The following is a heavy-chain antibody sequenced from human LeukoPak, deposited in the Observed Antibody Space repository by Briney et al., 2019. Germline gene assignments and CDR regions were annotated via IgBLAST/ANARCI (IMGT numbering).Heavy chain of an antibody. Sequence: PGGSLRLSCAASGFTFSSYDMHWVRQATGKGLEWVSAIGTAGDTYYPGSVKGRFTISTENAKNSLYLQMNSLRAGDTAVYYCARSPEYQNMDVWGKGTTVTVSS. V-gene: IGHV3-13*01. D-gene: IGHD2-2*01. CDR1: GFTFSSYD. J-gene: IGHJ6*03. CDR3: ARSPEYQNMDV. CDR2: IGTAGDT.